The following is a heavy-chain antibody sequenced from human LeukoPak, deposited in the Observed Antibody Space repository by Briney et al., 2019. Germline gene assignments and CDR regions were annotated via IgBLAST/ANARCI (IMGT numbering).Heavy chain of an antibody. D-gene: IGHD3-3*01. V-gene: IGHV3-15*07. CDR1: GFTFSNAW. Sequence: GGSLRLSCAASGFTFSNAWMNWVRQAPGKGLEWVGRIKSKTDGETTDYAAPVKGRFTISRDDSKNTLYLQMNSLKTEDTAVYYCTTRLRFLEWLGPRGDYWGQGTLVTVSS. J-gene: IGHJ4*02. CDR3: TTRLRFLEWLGPRGDY. CDR2: IKSKTDGETT.